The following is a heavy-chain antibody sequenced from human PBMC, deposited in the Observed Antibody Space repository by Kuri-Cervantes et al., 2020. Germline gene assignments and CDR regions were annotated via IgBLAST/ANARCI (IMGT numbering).Heavy chain of an antibody. CDR2: TYYRSKWYN. V-gene: IGHV6-1*01. D-gene: IGHD5-24*01. Sequence: SETLSLTCAISGDSVSSNSAAWNWIRQSPSRGLEWLGRTYYRSKWYNDYAVSVKSRITINPDTSKNQFSLQLNSVTPEDTAVYYCARGRYEMATMVYPFDYWGQGTLVTVSS. CDR1: GDSVSSNSAA. CDR3: ARGRYEMATMVYPFDY. J-gene: IGHJ4*02.